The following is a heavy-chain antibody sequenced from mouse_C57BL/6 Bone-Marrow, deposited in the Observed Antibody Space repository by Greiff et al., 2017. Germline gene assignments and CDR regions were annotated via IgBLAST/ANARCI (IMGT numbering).Heavy chain of an antibody. V-gene: IGHV1-15*01. CDR3: TRSRITKRYYAMDY. D-gene: IGHD1-1*01. Sequence: QVPLQQSGAELVRPGASVTLSCKASGYTFTDYEMHWVKQTTVHGLEWIGAIDPETGGTAYNQKFKGKAILTADKSSSTAYMELRSLTSEDSAVYYCTRSRITKRYYAMDYWGQGTSVTVSS. J-gene: IGHJ4*01. CDR2: IDPETGGT. CDR1: GYTFTDYE.